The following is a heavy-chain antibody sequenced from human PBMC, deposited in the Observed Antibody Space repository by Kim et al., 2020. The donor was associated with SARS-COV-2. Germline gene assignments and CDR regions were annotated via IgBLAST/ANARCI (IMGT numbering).Heavy chain of an antibody. CDR2: ISSSGSTI. CDR3: ASPFDYCSGGSCLTHHDAFDI. J-gene: IGHJ3*02. D-gene: IGHD2-15*01. Sequence: GGSLRLSCAASGFTFSSYEMNWVRQAPGKGLEWVSYISSSGSTIYYADSVKGRFTISRDNAKNTLYLQMNSLRAEDTAVYYCASPFDYCSGGSCLTHHDAFDIWGQGSMVTGSS. V-gene: IGHV3-48*03. CDR1: GFTFSSYE.